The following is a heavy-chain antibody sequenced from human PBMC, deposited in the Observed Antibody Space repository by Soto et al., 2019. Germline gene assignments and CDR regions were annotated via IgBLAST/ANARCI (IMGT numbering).Heavy chain of an antibody. V-gene: IGHV1-3*01. CDR1: GYTFTSYA. CDR2: INAGNGNT. Sequence: QVQLVQSGAEVKKPGASVKVSCKASGYTFTSYAMHWVRQAPGQRLEWMGWINAGNGNTKYSQKFQGRVTITRETSASTAYMELSSLRSEDTAVYYCARGLYYYYYYGMDVWGQGTTVTVSS. J-gene: IGHJ6*02. D-gene: IGHD3-16*01. CDR3: ARGLYYYYYYGMDV.